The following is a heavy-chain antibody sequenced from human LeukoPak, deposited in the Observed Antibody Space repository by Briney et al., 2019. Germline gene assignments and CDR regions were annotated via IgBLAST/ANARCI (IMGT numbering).Heavy chain of an antibody. CDR2: IYSDNT. CDR3: ARRAGAYSHPYDY. V-gene: IGHV3-53*01. Sequence: PGGSLRLSCTVSGFTVSSNSMSWVRQAPGKGLEWVSFIYSDNTHYSDSVKGRVTISRDNSKNPLYLQINSLRAEDTAVYYCARRAGAYSHPYDYWGQGTLVTVSS. D-gene: IGHD4/OR15-4a*01. CDR1: GFTVSSNS. J-gene: IGHJ4*02.